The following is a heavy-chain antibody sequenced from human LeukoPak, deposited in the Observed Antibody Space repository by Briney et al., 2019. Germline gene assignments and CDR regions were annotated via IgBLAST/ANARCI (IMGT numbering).Heavy chain of an antibody. CDR1: GGTFSSYA. Sequence: ASVKVSCKASGGTFSSYAISWVRQAPGQGLEWMGRIISILGIANYAQKFQGRVTITADKSTSTAYMELSSLRSEDTAVYYCASGDYGDYDSVDYWGQGTLVTVSS. V-gene: IGHV1-69*04. CDR3: ASGDYGDYDSVDY. CDR2: IISILGIA. J-gene: IGHJ4*02. D-gene: IGHD4-17*01.